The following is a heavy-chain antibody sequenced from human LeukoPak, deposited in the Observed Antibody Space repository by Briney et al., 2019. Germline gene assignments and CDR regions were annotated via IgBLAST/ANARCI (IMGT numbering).Heavy chain of an antibody. D-gene: IGHD2-8*02. CDR2: IYYSGST. V-gene: IGHV4-30-4*01. CDR3: ARDARLGYCNGGGSCYYFDY. J-gene: IGHJ4*02. Sequence: PSETLSLTRTVSGGSISSGDYYWSWIRQPPGKGLEWIGYIYYSGSTYYNPSLKSRLTISVDKSKNQFSLKLSSVTAADTAVYYCARDARLGYCNGGGSCYYFDYWGQGTLVTVSS. CDR1: GGSISSGDYY.